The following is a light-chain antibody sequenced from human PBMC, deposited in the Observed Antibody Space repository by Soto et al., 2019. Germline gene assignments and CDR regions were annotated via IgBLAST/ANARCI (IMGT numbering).Light chain of an antibody. CDR3: CSYAGSYVWV. J-gene: IGLJ3*02. V-gene: IGLV2-11*01. Sequence: QSALTQPRSVSGSPGQSVSISCTGTTSDVGSYNYVSWYQQHPGKDPRLMIYDVRKRPSGVPDRFSGSKSGNTASLTISGLRAEDEADYYCCSYAGSYVWVFGGGTKRTVL. CDR2: DVR. CDR1: TSDVGSYNY.